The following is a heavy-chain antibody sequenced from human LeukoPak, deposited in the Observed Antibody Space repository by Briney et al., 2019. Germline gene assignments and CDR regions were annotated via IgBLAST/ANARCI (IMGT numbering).Heavy chain of an antibody. CDR1: GGTLSSYA. CDR2: IIPIFGTA. Sequence: SVKVSCKASGGTLSSYAISWVRQAPGQGLEWMGGIIPIFGTANYAQKFQGRVTITADESTSTAYMELSSLRSEDTAVYYCARSAVLRYFDWLFGYWGQGTLVTVSS. CDR3: ARSAVLRYFDWLFGY. V-gene: IGHV1-69*13. J-gene: IGHJ4*02. D-gene: IGHD3-9*01.